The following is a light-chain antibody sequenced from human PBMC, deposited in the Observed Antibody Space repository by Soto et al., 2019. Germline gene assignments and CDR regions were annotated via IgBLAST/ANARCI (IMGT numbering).Light chain of an antibody. J-gene: IGKJ4*01. CDR3: QQYDNYPLT. V-gene: IGKV1-5*03. CDR1: QTISSW. Sequence: DIQMTQSPSTLSGSVGDRVTITCRASQTISSWLAWYRQKPGKAPKLLIYKASTLKSGVPSRFSGSGSGTEFTLTISSLQPDDFATYYCQQYDNYPLTFGGGTKVDIK. CDR2: KAS.